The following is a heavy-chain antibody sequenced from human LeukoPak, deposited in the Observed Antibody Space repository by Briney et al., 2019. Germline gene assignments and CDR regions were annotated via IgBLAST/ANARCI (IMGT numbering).Heavy chain of an antibody. Sequence: KTSETLSLTCTVSGGSISSYYWSWIRQPPGEGLEWIGYIYYSGSTNYNPSLKSRVTISVDTSKNQFSLKLSSVTAADTAVYYCARSKSMIVDYWGQGTLVTVSS. CDR2: IYYSGST. J-gene: IGHJ4*02. CDR3: ARSKSMIVDY. V-gene: IGHV4-59*08. CDR1: GGSISSYY. D-gene: IGHD3-22*01.